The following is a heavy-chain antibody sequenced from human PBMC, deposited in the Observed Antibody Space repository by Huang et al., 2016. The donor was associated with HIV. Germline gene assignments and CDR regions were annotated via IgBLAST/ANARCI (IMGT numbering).Heavy chain of an antibody. CDR2: VNDRGAT. V-gene: IGHV4-34*02. D-gene: IGHD3-3*01. J-gene: IGHJ6*02. CDR1: GGSFTGNY. Sequence: QMQLQQRGAGLLKPSETLSLTCGVSGGSFTGNYLTWIRQAPGKGREWIGEVNDRGATNNNPSLNGRVTISLDKSNRELSLNLRSVTAADTAVYYCARQWTILEWLLGLDVWGQGTTVIVSS. CDR3: ARQWTILEWLLGLDV.